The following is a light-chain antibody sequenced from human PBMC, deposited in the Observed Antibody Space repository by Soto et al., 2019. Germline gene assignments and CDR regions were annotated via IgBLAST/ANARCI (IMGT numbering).Light chain of an antibody. CDR1: QAISSW. J-gene: IGKJ1*01. Sequence: IQMAQTDSSVSASLGDRFAITCRASQAISSWLAWYQQTPGKAPKLLIYATSSLQSGVPSRFSGSGSGTDFTLTISSLQPDDFVTYYCQHYNSYSEAFGQGTKVDIK. CDR2: ATS. V-gene: IGKV1-12*01. CDR3: QHYNSYSEA.